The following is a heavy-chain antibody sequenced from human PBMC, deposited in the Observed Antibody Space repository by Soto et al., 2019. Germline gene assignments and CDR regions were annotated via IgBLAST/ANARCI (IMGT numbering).Heavy chain of an antibody. V-gene: IGHV3-23*01. CDR1: GFTFSSYA. CDR3: AKPGYLEQWLISGYFDY. Sequence: GGSLRLSCAASGFTFSSYAMSWARQAPGKGLEWVSGISDSGSNTYYAGSVKGRFTISRDNSKNTVYLHMNSLRVEDTAVYYCAKPGYLEQWLISGYFDYWGQGALVTVSS. D-gene: IGHD6-19*01. CDR2: ISDSGSNT. J-gene: IGHJ4*02.